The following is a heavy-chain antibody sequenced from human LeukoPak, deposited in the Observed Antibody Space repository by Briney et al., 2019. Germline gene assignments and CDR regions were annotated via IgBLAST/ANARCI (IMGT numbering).Heavy chain of an antibody. Sequence: GASVKVSCKASGYTFTSYDINWVRQATGQGLEWMGWMNPNSGNTGYAQKFQGRVTITRNTSISTAYMELSSLRSEDTAVYYCARGRKSIEARSRAYYYYYMDVWGKGTTVTVSS. CDR3: ARGRKSIEARSRAYYYYYMDV. J-gene: IGHJ6*03. CDR1: GYTFTSYD. V-gene: IGHV1-8*03. CDR2: MNPNSGNT. D-gene: IGHD6-6*01.